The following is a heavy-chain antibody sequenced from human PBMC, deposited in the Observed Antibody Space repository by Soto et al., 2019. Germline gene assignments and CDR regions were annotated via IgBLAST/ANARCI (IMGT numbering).Heavy chain of an antibody. CDR3: ARVNFNYYDSSGYYRPHYYYYYGMDV. D-gene: IGHD3-22*01. CDR1: GGSLSGYY. Sequence: PSETLSLTCAVYGGSLSGYYWSWIRQPPGKGLEWIGEINHSGSTNYNPSLKSRVTISVDTSKNQFSLKLSSVTAADTAVYYCARVNFNYYDSSGYYRPHYYYYYGMDVWGQGTTVTVSS. J-gene: IGHJ6*02. V-gene: IGHV4-34*01. CDR2: INHSGST.